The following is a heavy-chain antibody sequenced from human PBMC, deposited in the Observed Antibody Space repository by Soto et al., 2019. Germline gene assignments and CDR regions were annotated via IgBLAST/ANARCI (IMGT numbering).Heavy chain of an antibody. CDR2: IAKDGSNK. D-gene: IGHD1-26*01. J-gene: IGHJ4*02. Sequence: QVQVVQSGGGVVQPGTSLRLSCEASGFIFSSYAMHWVRQAPGKGLEWLAVIAKDGSNKFYAASVKGRFTISRDNSKSTLSLQINTLRNEDTAVYYCARDAGETQFHFYYLGQGTRVAVSS. CDR3: ARDAGETQFHFYY. CDR1: GFIFSSYA. V-gene: IGHV3-30-3*01.